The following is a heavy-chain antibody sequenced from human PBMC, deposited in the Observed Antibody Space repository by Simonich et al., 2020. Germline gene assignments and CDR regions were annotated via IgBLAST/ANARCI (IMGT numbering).Heavy chain of an antibody. V-gene: IGHV4-38-2*01. CDR1: GYSISSGYY. J-gene: IGHJ3*02. CDR2: IYHSGST. D-gene: IGHD7-27*01. Sequence: QVQLQESGPGLVKPSETLSLTCAVSGYSISSGYYWGWIRQPPGKGLEWIGSIYHSGSTYYNPSLKSRVTISVDTSKNQFSLKLSSVTAEDTAVYYCARVSTGDAFDIWGQGTMVTVSS. CDR3: ARVSTGDAFDI.